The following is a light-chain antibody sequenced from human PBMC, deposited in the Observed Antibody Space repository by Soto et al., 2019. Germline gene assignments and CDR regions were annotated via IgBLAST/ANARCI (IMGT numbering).Light chain of an antibody. V-gene: IGKV1-39*01. CDR1: QSISNY. CDR3: QQSYSAPYT. CDR2: AAS. J-gene: IGKJ2*01. Sequence: DIQMTQSPSSLPASVGDRVTITCRASQSISNYLNWYQQKPGKAPNLLIYAASSLQSGVTSRFSGSGSGTDLTLTISSLQPEDFATYYCQQSYSAPYTFGQGTKLEIK.